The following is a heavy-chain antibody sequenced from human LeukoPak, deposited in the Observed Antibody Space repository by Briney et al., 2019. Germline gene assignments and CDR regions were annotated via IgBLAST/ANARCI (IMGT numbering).Heavy chain of an antibody. CDR3: AKDIGNYGSGSYLNYYYYYGMDV. D-gene: IGHD3-10*01. V-gene: IGHV3-9*01. J-gene: IGHJ6*02. Sequence: GRSLRLSCAASGFTFDDYAMHWVRQAPGKGLEWVSGISWNSGSIGYADSVKGRFTISRDNAKNSLHLQMNSLRAEDTALYYCAKDIGNYGSGSYLNYYYYYGMDVWGQGTTVTVSS. CDR2: ISWNSGSI. CDR1: GFTFDDYA.